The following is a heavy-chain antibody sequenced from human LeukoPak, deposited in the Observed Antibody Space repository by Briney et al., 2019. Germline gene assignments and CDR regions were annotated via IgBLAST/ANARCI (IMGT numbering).Heavy chain of an antibody. Sequence: ASLKVSCTASGYTFTSYYMNWVRQAPGQGLEWMGIINPSGSSTSYAQTFQGRVTMTRDTSTSTVYMELSSLRSEDTAVYYCARICSSTSCYEDYWGQRTLVPLSS. V-gene: IGHV1-46*01. CDR2: INPSGSST. CDR1: GYTFTSYY. D-gene: IGHD2-2*01. CDR3: ARICSSTSCYEDY. J-gene: IGHJ4*02.